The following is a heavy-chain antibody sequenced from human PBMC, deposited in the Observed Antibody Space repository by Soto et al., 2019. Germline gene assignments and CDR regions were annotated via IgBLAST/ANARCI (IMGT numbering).Heavy chain of an antibody. CDR1: GGTFSSYA. CDR3: ARGSNGIVGASDAFDV. J-gene: IGHJ3*01. V-gene: IGHV1-69*06. CDR2: IIPIIGTA. D-gene: IGHD1-26*01. Sequence: SVKVSWKDSGGTFSSYAISWVRQTPGQGLEWMGGIIPIIGTANYAQKFQGRVTITAHKSTSTADMELSSLRSEDTAVYYCARGSNGIVGASDAFDVWGQGTMVTVSS.